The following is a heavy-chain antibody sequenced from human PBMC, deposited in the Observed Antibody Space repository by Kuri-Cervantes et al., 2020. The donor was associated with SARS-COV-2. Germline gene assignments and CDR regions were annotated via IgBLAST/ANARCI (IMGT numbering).Heavy chain of an antibody. D-gene: IGHD1-26*01. J-gene: IGHJ6*02. V-gene: IGHV3-23*01. CDR2: ISGSGGST. Sequence: GGSLRLSCAASGFTFSSYAMSWVRQAPGKGLEWVSAISGSGGSTYYADSVKGRFTISRDNSKNTLYLQVNSLRAEDTAVYYCAKCGELLTSSYYYYGMDVWGQGTTVTVSS. CDR1: GFTFSSYA. CDR3: AKCGELLTSSYYYYGMDV.